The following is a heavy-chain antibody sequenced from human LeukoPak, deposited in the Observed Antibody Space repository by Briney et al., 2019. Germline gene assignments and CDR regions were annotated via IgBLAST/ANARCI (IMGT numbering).Heavy chain of an antibody. CDR3: ARSRVVAAAQDAPLDY. CDR1: GFTFSSYA. J-gene: IGHJ4*02. D-gene: IGHD6-13*01. Sequence: GRSLRLSCAASGFTFSSYAMHWVRQAPGKGLEWVAVISYDGSNKYYADSVKGRFTISRDNSKNTLYLQMNSLRAEDTAVYYCARSRVVAAAQDAPLDYWGQRILVTVSS. CDR2: ISYDGSNK. V-gene: IGHV3-30-3*01.